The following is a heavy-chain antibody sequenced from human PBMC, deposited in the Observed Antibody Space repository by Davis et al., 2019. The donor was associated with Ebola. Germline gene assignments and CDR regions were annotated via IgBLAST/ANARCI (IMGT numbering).Heavy chain of an antibody. CDR2: ISRDGGCT. Sequence: GTLTLSCAASAFTNGAYAMHRARQAPGKGLEWVALISRDGGCTYYADPVKGRFTISRDTSNNSLYLQMNSLRNEDTALYYCAKDGSLEWLFHYYGMDVWDQGTTVTVSS. CDR3: AKDGSLEWLFHYYGMDV. D-gene: IGHD3-3*01. V-gene: IGHV3-43*02. CDR1: AFTNGAYA. J-gene: IGHJ6*02.